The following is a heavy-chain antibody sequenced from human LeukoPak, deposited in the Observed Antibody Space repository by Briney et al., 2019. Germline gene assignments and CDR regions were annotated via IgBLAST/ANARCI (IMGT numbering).Heavy chain of an antibody. D-gene: IGHD3-10*01. Sequence: SQTLSLTCTVSGGSISSDNYQWSWIRQPPGKGLEWIGYINYSGSTYYSPSLKSRVTISVDTSKNQFFLKLSSVTAADTAVYYCARYGSGSTWFDPWGQGTPVTVSS. CDR1: GGSISSDNYQ. J-gene: IGHJ5*02. CDR3: ARYGSGSTWFDP. V-gene: IGHV4-30-4*01. CDR2: INYSGST.